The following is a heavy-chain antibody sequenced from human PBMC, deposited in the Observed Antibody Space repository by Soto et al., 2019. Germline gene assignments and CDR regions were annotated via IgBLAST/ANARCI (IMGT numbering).Heavy chain of an antibody. V-gene: IGHV3-21*01. CDR1: GFTFSTYS. J-gene: IGHJ4*02. CDR3: ARDLNTYYDFWSGYYDY. D-gene: IGHD3-3*01. Sequence: EVQLVESGGGLVKPGGSLRLSCAASGFTFSTYSMNWVRQAPGKGLEWVSSISSSSSYIYYADSVKGRFTISRDNAKNSLYLQMTSLRAEDTAVYYCARDLNTYYDFWSGYYDYWGQGTLVTVSS. CDR2: ISSSSSYI.